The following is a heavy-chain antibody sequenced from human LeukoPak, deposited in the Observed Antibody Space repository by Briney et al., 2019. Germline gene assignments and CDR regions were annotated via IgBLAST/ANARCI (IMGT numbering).Heavy chain of an antibody. CDR1: GFTFSSYN. J-gene: IGHJ4*02. CDR3: ARVGGYCSSTSCPPPDY. V-gene: IGHV3-21*01. CDR2: ICSSSTYI. Sequence: AGGSLRLSCAASGFTFSSYNMNWVRQAPGKGLEWVSFICSSSTYIYYADSVRGRFTISRDNAKNSLYLQTNSLRAEDTAVYYCARVGGYCSSTSCPPPDYWGQGTLVTVSS. D-gene: IGHD2-2*01.